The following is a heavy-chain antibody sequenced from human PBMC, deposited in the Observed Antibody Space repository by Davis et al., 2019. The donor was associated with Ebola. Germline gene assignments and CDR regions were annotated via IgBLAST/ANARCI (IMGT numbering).Heavy chain of an antibody. CDR1: GFTFSSYW. CDR3: ARDHDSSGYYVEYFDY. J-gene: IGHJ4*02. V-gene: IGHV3-48*02. D-gene: IGHD3-22*01. CDR2: ISSTSSTI. Sequence: GESLKISCAASGFTFSSYWMSWVRQAPGKGLEWVSYISSTSSTIYYAESVKGRFTISRDNAKNSLYLQMNSLRDEDTAVYYCARDHDSSGYYVEYFDYWGQGTLVTVSS.